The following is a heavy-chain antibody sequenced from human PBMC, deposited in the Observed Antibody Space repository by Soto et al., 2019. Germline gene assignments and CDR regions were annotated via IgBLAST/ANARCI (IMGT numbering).Heavy chain of an antibody. J-gene: IGHJ4*02. V-gene: IGHV3-30*18. CDR3: AKRSIAARPYGY. D-gene: IGHD6-6*01. CDR1: VFTLNSYD. Sequence: QVQLVESGGGVVQPGRSLTLSCGACVFTLNSYDIHWVRHSPGKALVWVAVISYDGSNKYYADSVKGRFTISRDNSKNTLYLQMNSLRAEDTAVYYCAKRSIAARPYGYWGQGTLVTVSS. CDR2: ISYDGSNK.